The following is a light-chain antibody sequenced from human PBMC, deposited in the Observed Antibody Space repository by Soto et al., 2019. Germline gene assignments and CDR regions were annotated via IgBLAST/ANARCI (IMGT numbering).Light chain of an antibody. Sequence: EIVMTQSPATLSVSPGERATLSCRASQSVSSNLAWYQQKPGQAPGLLIYGASTRATGIPARFSGSGSGTEFTLTISSLQSGDFAVYYCQQYNNWPFTFGPGTKVDIK. CDR3: QQYNNWPFT. V-gene: IGKV3-15*01. J-gene: IGKJ3*01. CDR1: QSVSSN. CDR2: GAS.